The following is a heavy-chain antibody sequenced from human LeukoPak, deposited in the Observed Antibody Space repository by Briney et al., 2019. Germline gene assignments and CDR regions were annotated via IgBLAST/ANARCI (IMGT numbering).Heavy chain of an antibody. Sequence: GGSLRLSCAASGFTFSSYVMHWVRQAPGKGLEWVAVIWYDGSNKYYADSVKGRFTISRDNSKNTLYLQMNSLRAEDTAVYYCAKSDSGSYYGDYWGQGTLVTVSS. D-gene: IGHD1-26*01. V-gene: IGHV3-33*06. CDR1: GFTFSSYV. CDR2: IWYDGSNK. J-gene: IGHJ4*02. CDR3: AKSDSGSYYGDY.